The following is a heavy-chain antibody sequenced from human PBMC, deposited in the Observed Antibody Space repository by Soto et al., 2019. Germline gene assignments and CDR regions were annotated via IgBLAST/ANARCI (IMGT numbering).Heavy chain of an antibody. Sequence: ASETLSLTFTVSGGSISTYYWSWIRQPAGKGLEWIGRIDTSGNTNYNPSLKSRVTMSVDTSKKQFSLKLTSVTAADTAVYYCARYSSNWFQTEGMDVWGQGTTVTVSS. D-gene: IGHD6-13*01. CDR1: GGSISTYY. J-gene: IGHJ6*02. CDR2: IDTSGNT. V-gene: IGHV4-4*07. CDR3: ARYSSNWFQTEGMDV.